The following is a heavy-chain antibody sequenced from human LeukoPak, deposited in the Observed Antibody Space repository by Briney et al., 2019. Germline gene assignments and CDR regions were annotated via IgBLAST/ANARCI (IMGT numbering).Heavy chain of an antibody. Sequence: PSQTLSLTCTVSGGSISSGDCYWSWIRQPPGKGLEWIGYIYYSGSTYYNPSLKSRVTISVATSKNQFSLKLSSVTAADTAVYYCARVGSSALFDYWGQGTLVTVSS. CDR1: GGSISSGDCY. V-gene: IGHV4-30-4*01. CDR3: ARVGSSALFDY. J-gene: IGHJ4*02. CDR2: IYYSGST. D-gene: IGHD2-2*01.